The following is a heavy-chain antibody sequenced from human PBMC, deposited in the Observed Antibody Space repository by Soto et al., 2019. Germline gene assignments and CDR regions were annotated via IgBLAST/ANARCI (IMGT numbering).Heavy chain of an antibody. Sequence: GGSLRLSCAASGFTFSSCAMGWVRQAPGKGLERFSDIIDSGGSTYYADSVKCRFTISRDNSKSMLYLQMNSLRAEYTALYFCVNERSYYYYYGVDVWGQGTTVTVSS. J-gene: IGHJ6*02. CDR1: GFTFSSCA. CDR2: IIDSGGST. CDR3: VNERSYYYYYGVDV. V-gene: IGHV3-23*01.